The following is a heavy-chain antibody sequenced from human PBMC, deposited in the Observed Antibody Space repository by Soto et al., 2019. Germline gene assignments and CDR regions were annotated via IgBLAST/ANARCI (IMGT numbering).Heavy chain of an antibody. CDR2: IYYSGSP. J-gene: IGHJ4*02. V-gene: IGHV4-30-4*01. CDR3: AKASSKWNTYYFDY. CDR1: GGSIGSGDYY. D-gene: IGHD1-20*01. Sequence: QVQLQESGPGLVKPLQTLSLTCTVSGGSIGSGDYYWGWIRQPPGKGLEWIGYIYYSGSPYYNPSLKRRLTISVDLSKDQFSLKLSSVTAADTAVYYCAKASSKWNTYYFDYWGQGTLVTVSS.